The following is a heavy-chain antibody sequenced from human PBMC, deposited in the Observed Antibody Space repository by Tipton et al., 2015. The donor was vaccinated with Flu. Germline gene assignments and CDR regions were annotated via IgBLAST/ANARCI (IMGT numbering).Heavy chain of an antibody. D-gene: IGHD6-19*01. Sequence: LRLSCAVSGYSISSSYYWSWIRQPPGKGLEWIGYSYYTGSTNYNPSLKSRVTMSVDTSKNQFSLKLSSVTAADTAVYYCARDPGQWLPNGGAFDIWGQGTMVTVSS. J-gene: IGHJ3*02. CDR2: SYYTGST. CDR1: GYSISSSYY. CDR3: ARDPGQWLPNGGAFDI. V-gene: IGHV4-28*03.